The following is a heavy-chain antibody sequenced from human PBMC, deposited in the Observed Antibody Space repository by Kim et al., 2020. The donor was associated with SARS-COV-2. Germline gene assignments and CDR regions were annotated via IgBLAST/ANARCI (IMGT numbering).Heavy chain of an antibody. V-gene: IGHV1-69*13. CDR2: IIPIFGTA. J-gene: IGHJ6*02. D-gene: IGHD2-2*01. Sequence: SVKVSCKASGGTFSSYAISWVRQAPGQGLEWMGGIIPIFGTANYAQKFQGRVTITADESTSTTYMELSSLRSEDTAVYYCARAGVETVVVVPALGYYYYYGMDVWGQGTTVTVSS. CDR3: ARAGVETVVVVPALGYYYYYGMDV. CDR1: GGTFSSYA.